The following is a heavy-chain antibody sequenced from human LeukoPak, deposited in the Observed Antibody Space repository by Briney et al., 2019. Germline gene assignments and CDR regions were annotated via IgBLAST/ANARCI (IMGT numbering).Heavy chain of an antibody. Sequence: PSETLSLTCTVSGGSISSYYWSWIRQPPGKGLEWIGYIYYSGSTNYNPSLKSRVTISVDTSKNQFSLKLSSVTAADTAVYYCARESRDGRRYGMDVWGQGTTVTVSS. V-gene: IGHV4-59*12. CDR1: GGSISSYY. CDR2: IYYSGST. D-gene: IGHD5-24*01. CDR3: ARESRDGRRYGMDV. J-gene: IGHJ6*02.